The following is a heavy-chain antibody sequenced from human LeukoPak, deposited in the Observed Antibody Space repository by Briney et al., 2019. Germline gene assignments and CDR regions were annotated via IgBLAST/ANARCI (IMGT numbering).Heavy chain of an antibody. CDR1: GFTFGDYA. CDR3: TRDPLVDDDTSARSY. J-gene: IGHJ4*02. V-gene: IGHV3-49*04. CDR2: IRSKAYGGTT. D-gene: IGHD3-22*01. Sequence: GGSLRLSCTASGFTFGDYAMTWVRQAPGKGLEWVGFIRSKAYGGTTEYAASVKGRFTISRDDSKSIAYLQMNSLKTEDTAVYYCTRDPLVDDDTSARSYWGQGTLVTVSS.